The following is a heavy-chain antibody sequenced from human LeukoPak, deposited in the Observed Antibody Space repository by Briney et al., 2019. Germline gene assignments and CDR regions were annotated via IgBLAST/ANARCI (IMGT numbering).Heavy chain of an antibody. CDR1: GFTFSSNA. CDR2: ITGSGTST. V-gene: IGHV3-23*01. D-gene: IGHD2-15*01. CDR3: AKEGSCSGGSCYSDY. J-gene: IGHJ4*02. Sequence: GGSLRLSCAASGFTFSSNAMGWVREAPGKGLEWVSTITGSGTSTYYADSVKGRFTITRDNSKNKLYLQMNSLRAEDTAVYYCAKEGSCSGGSCYSDYWGQGTLVTVSS.